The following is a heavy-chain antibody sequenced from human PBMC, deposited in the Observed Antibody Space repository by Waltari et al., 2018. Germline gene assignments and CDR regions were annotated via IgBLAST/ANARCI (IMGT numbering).Heavy chain of an antibody. CDR1: GFTFSRYA. Sequence: EVQLLESGGGLVQTGGSLRLSCAASGFTFSRYALSWVRQAPGKGVEWVSAISGSGGITYYADSVKGRFTISRDNSKNTLYLQMNSLRAEDTAVYYCEANCGGDCYPSYFDYWGQGTLVTVSS. J-gene: IGHJ4*02. CDR3: EANCGGDCYPSYFDY. D-gene: IGHD2-21*02. V-gene: IGHV3-23*01. CDR2: ISGSGGIT.